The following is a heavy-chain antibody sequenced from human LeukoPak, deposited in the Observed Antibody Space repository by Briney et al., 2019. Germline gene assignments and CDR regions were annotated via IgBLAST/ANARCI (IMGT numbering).Heavy chain of an antibody. J-gene: IGHJ6*02. CDR2: MNPNSGNT. V-gene: IGHV1-8*02. CDR3: ARGRRQTYDFWSGYYYYYYGMDV. D-gene: IGHD3-3*01. Sequence: ASVKVSCKASGGTFSSYAISWVRQAPGQGLEWMGWMNPNSGNTGYAQKFQGRVTMTRNTSISTAYMELSSLRSEDTAVYYCARGRRQTYDFWSGYYYYYYGMDVWGQGTSVTVSS. CDR1: GGTFSSYA.